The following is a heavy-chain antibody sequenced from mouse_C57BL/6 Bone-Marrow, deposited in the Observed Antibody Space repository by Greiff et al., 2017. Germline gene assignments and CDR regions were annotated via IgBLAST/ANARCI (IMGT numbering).Heavy chain of an antibody. V-gene: IGHV5-17*01. D-gene: IGHD3-3*01. Sequence: EVKLVESGGGLVKPGGSLKLSCAASGFTFSDYGMHWVRQAPEKGLEWVAYISSGSSTIYYADTVKGRFTISRDNAKNNLFLQMTSLRSEDTAMYYCARQGLRAMDYWGQGTSVTVSS. CDR3: ARQGLRAMDY. J-gene: IGHJ4*01. CDR2: ISSGSSTI. CDR1: GFTFSDYG.